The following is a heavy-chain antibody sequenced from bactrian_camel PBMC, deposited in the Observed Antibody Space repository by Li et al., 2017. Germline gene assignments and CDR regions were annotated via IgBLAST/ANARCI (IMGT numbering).Heavy chain of an antibody. V-gene: IGHV3S1*01. D-gene: IGHD1*01. CDR2: IDSDGST. CDR3: AYSAYSTWGGCAARLRPADFAY. Sequence: HVQLVESGGGSVQAGGSLRLSCSVYGDTSNSVCMAWFREAPGKEREGVAAIDSDGSTSYGDSVKGRFTISKDTAEATLYLQMNSLKTEDTAMYYCAYSAYSTWGGCAARLRPADFAYWGQGTQVTVS. J-gene: IGHJ6*01. CDR1: GDTSNSVC.